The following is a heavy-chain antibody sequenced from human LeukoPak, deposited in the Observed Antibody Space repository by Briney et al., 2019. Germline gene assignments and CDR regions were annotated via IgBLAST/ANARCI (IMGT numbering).Heavy chain of an antibody. J-gene: IGHJ4*02. CDR2: MNPNSGAT. CDR1: GYTFTSYD. CDR3: ARVSSVLLWFPPPAFDY. D-gene: IGHD3-10*01. Sequence: ASVKVSCKASGYTFTSYDINWVRQATGQGLEWMGWMNPNSGATNYAQKFQGRVTMTRDTSISTAYMELSRLRSDDTAVYYCARVSSVLLWFPPPAFDYWGQGTLVTVSS. V-gene: IGHV1-2*02.